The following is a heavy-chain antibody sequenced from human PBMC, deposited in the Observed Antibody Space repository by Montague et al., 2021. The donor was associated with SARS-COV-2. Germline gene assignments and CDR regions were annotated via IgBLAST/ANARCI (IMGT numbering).Heavy chain of an antibody. D-gene: IGHD1-26*01. CDR1: GGSIRSENYY. CDR2: IHYSGST. CDR3: ARDGTAGDWFDP. J-gene: IGHJ5*02. Sequence: TLSLTCTVSGGSIRSENYYWSWIRQHPGKGLEWIGYIHYSGSTDYNPSLNSRVSISVDTSKNQFSLKLRSVTAADTAVYHCARDGTAGDWFDPWGQGTLITVSS. V-gene: IGHV4-31*03.